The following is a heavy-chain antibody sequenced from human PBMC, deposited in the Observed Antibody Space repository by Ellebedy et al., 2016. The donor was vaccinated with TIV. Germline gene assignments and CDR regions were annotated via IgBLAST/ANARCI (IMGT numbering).Heavy chain of an antibody. Sequence: GESLKISXAASGFTFSGYAMNWVRQAPGKGLEWVSAISGSGDGTYYADSVKGRFTISRDNSKNTLYLQMNSLRAEDTAVYYCAPLYSSGSPGDYWGQGTLVTVSS. J-gene: IGHJ4*02. CDR2: ISGSGDGT. CDR3: APLYSSGSPGDY. D-gene: IGHD3-22*01. V-gene: IGHV3-23*01. CDR1: GFTFSGYA.